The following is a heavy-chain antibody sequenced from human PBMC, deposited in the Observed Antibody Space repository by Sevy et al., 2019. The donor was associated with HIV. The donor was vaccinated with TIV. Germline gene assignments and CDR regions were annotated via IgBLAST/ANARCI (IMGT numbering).Heavy chain of an antibody. J-gene: IGHJ4*02. CDR3: ARGRSAVATYYTWSTVAGYYFDY. V-gene: IGHV4-31*03. CDR1: GDSISSGANY. Sequence: SETLSLTCTVSGDSISSGANYWGWIRQHPVKGLEWIGYIHYSGSTYDNPSLKSRITMSVDTSKNQFSLKLRSVTAADTAVYYCARGRSAVATYYTWSTVAGYYFDYWGQGTLVTVFS. D-gene: IGHD6-19*01. CDR2: IHYSGST.